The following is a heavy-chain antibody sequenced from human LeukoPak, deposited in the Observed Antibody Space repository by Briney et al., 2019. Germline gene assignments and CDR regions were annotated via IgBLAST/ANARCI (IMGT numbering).Heavy chain of an antibody. V-gene: IGHV4-59*01. D-gene: IGHD6-13*01. Sequence: SETLSLTCTVSGGSISSYYWSWIRQPPGKGLEWIGYIYYSGSTNYNPSLKSRVTISVDTSKNQFSLKLSSVTAADTAVYYCARGVFSGWFDPWGQGTLVTVSS. CDR3: ARGVFSGWFDP. J-gene: IGHJ5*02. CDR1: GGSISSYY. CDR2: IYYSGST.